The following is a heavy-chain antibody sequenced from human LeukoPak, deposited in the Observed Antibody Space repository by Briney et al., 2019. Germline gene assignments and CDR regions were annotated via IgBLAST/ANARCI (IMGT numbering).Heavy chain of an antibody. V-gene: IGHV3-21*01. Sequence: PGGSLRLSCAASGFTFRNYVIHWVRQAPGKGLEWVSSISSSSSYIYYADSVKGRFTISRDNAKNSLYLQMNSLRAEDTAVYYCARGGGRFDYWGQGTLVTVSS. D-gene: IGHD3-16*01. J-gene: IGHJ4*02. CDR3: ARGGGRFDY. CDR2: ISSSSSYI. CDR1: GFTFRNYV.